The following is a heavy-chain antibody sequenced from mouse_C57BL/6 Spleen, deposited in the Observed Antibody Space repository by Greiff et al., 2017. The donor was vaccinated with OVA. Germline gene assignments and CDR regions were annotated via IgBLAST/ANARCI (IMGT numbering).Heavy chain of an antibody. CDR1: GYAFSSYW. CDR2: IYPGDGDT. CDR3: ARSVYYDYDVFAY. J-gene: IGHJ3*01. V-gene: IGHV1-80*01. Sequence: QVQLKESGAELVKPGASVKISCKASGYAFSSYWMNWVKQRPGKGLEWIGQIYPGDGDTNYNGKFKGKATLTADKSSSTAYMQLSSLTSEDSAVYFCARSVYYDYDVFAYWGQGTLVTVSA. D-gene: IGHD2-4*01.